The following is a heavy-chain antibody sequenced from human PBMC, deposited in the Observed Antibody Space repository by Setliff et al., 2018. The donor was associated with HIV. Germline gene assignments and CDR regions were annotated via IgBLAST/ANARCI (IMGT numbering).Heavy chain of an antibody. J-gene: IGHJ3*02. CDR1: GFTFSSYE. V-gene: IGHV3-23*01. Sequence: PGGSLRLSCAASGFTFSSYEMNWVRQAPGKGLEWVSAISGSGGSTYYANSVKGRFTISRDNSKNTLYLQMNNLRADDTAVYYCAKGGVGYSTGWYSLAFDIWGQGTMVTVSS. CDR2: ISGSGGST. D-gene: IGHD6-19*01. CDR3: AKGGVGYSTGWYSLAFDI.